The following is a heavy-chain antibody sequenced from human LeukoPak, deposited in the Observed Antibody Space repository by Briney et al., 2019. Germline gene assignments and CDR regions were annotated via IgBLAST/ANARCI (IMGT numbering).Heavy chain of an antibody. CDR2: INHSGST. D-gene: IGHD5-12*01. CDR3: ASFRDGYNTPSDY. J-gene: IGHJ4*02. CDR1: GGCFSGYY. V-gene: IGHV4-34*01. Sequence: SETLSLTCAVYGGCFSGYYWSWIRQPPGKGLEGIGEINHSGSTNYNPSLKSRVTISVDTSKNQFSLKLSSVTAADTAVYYCASFRDGYNTPSDYWGQGTLVTVSS.